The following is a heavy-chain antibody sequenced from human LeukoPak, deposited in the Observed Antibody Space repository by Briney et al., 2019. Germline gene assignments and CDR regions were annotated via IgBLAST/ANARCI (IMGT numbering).Heavy chain of an antibody. D-gene: IGHD4-17*01. Sequence: ASMKVSCKASGYTFTSYGISWVRQAPGQGLEWMGWISAYNGNTNYAQKLQGRVTMTTDTSTSTAYMELRSLRSDDTAVYYCARSTDYGDYSTYFDYWGQGTLVTVSS. CDR3: ARSTDYGDYSTYFDY. CDR1: GYTFTSYG. J-gene: IGHJ4*02. CDR2: ISAYNGNT. V-gene: IGHV1-18*01.